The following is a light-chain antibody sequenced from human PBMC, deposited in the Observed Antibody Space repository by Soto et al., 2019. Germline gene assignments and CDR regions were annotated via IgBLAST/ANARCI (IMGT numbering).Light chain of an antibody. Sequence: QSALTQRRLVSGSPGQSITISCTGTSSDVGGYNYVSWYQQHPGKAPKLMIYDVSKRPSGVPDRFSGSKSGNTASLTISGLQAEDEADYYCCSYAGSYVVFGGGTKLTVL. V-gene: IGLV2-11*01. CDR1: SSDVGGYNY. J-gene: IGLJ2*01. CDR3: CSYAGSYVV. CDR2: DVS.